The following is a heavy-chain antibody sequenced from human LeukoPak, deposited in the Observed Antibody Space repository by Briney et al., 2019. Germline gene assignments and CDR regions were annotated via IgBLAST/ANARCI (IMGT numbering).Heavy chain of an antibody. J-gene: IGHJ4*02. CDR1: GFTFSSYA. V-gene: IGHV3-23*01. CDR3: AKDGPPLDYYDSSGYYVD. CDR2: ISGSGGST. D-gene: IGHD3-22*01. Sequence: GGSLRLSCAVSGFTFSSYAMSWVRQAPGKGLEWVSAISGSGGSTYYADSVKGRFTISRDNSKNTLYLQMNSLRAEDTAVYYCAKDGPPLDYYDSSGYYVDWGQGTLVTVSS.